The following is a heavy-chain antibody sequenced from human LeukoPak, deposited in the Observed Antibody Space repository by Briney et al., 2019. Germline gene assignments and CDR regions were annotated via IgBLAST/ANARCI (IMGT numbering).Heavy chain of an antibody. Sequence: GGTLRLSCAASGFTFSSYGMSWVRQAPGKGLEWVSAISGSGGSTYYADSVKGRFTISRDNSKNTLYLQMNSLRAEDTAVSYCARDAGVDAFDIWGQGTMVTVSS. D-gene: IGHD1-14*01. J-gene: IGHJ3*02. CDR1: GFTFSSYG. V-gene: IGHV3-23*01. CDR3: ARDAGVDAFDI. CDR2: ISGSGGST.